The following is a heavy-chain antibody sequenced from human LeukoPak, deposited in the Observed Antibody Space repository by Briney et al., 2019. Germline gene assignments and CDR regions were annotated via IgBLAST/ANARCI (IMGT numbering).Heavy chain of an antibody. CDR3: ARDLRDTTGTPDY. J-gene: IGHJ4*02. CDR1: GYTFTSYY. CDR2: INPSGGST. V-gene: IGHV1-46*03. D-gene: IGHD1-1*01. Sequence: ASVKVSCKASGYTFTSYYMHWVRQAPGQGLEWMGIINPSGGSTSCAQKFQGRATMTRDTSTSTVYMELSSLRSEDTAVYYCARDLRDTTGTPDYWGQGTLVTVSS.